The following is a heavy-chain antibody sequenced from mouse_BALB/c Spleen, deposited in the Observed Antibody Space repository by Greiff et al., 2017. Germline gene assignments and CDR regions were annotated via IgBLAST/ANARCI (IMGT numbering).Heavy chain of an antibody. CDR2: INPGSGGT. CDR3: ARSSQSWFAY. J-gene: IGHJ3*01. CDR1: GYAFTNYL. Sequence: QVQLQQSGAELVRPGTSVKVSCKASGYAFTNYLIEWVKQRPGQGLEWIGVINPGSGGTNYNEKFKGKATLTADKSSSTAYMQLSSLTSDDSAVYFCARSSQSWFAYWGQGTLVTVS. V-gene: IGHV1-54*01.